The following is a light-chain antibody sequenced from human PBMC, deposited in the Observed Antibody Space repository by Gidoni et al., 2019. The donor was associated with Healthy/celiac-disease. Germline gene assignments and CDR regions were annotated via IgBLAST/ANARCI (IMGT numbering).Light chain of an antibody. CDR3: QQYGSSPPEVT. J-gene: IGKJ4*01. Sequence: DIVLTQSPGTLSLSPGERATLSCRASQSVSSSYLAWYQQKPGQAPRLLIYGASSRATGLPDRFSGSGSGTDFTLTISRLEPEDFAVYYCQQYGSSPPEVTFGGGTKVEIK. CDR2: GAS. V-gene: IGKV3-20*01. CDR1: QSVSSSY.